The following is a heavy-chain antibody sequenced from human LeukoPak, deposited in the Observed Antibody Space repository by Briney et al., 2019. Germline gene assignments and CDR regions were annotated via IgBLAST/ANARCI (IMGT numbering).Heavy chain of an antibody. CDR3: AILRTLYDFWSGYYIIGNTEEFDY. CDR2: IWYDGSNK. J-gene: IGHJ4*02. Sequence: QTGGSLRLSCAASGFTFSSYGMHWVRQAPGKGLEWVAVIWYDGSNKYYADSVKGRFTISRDNSKNTLYLQMNSLRAEDTAVYYCAILRTLYDFWSGYYIIGNTEEFDYWGQGTLVTVSS. V-gene: IGHV3-33*01. D-gene: IGHD3-3*01. CDR1: GFTFSSYG.